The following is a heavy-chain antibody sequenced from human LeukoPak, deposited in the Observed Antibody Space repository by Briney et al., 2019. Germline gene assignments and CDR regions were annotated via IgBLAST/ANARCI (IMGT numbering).Heavy chain of an antibody. V-gene: IGHV1-18*01. J-gene: IGHJ3*02. CDR2: ISAYNGNT. D-gene: IGHD3-22*01. Sequence: AASVKVSCKASGYTFTSCGISWVRQAPGQGVEGMGWISAYNGNTNYAQKLQGRVTMTTDTSTSTAYMELRSLRSDDTAVYYCARSYDSTFGDFDIWGQGTMVTVSS. CDR1: GYTFTSCG. CDR3: ARSYDSTFGDFDI.